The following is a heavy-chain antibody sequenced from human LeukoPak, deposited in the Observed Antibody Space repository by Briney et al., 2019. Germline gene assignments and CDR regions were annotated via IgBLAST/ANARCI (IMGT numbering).Heavy chain of an antibody. CDR1: GLNLNTYA. CDR2: ISSSSSNI. D-gene: IGHD6-13*01. Sequence: GGSLTLSCAPSGLNLNTYAMNWVRHAAGKGLEWISYISSSSSNIHYTDSVKGRFSISREHAKNSVYLEINSAGDEDTSVYYWTGVRGYQPPKFDYWGGGTLVTVSS. V-gene: IGHV3-48*02. CDR3: TGVRGYQPPKFDY. J-gene: IGHJ4*02.